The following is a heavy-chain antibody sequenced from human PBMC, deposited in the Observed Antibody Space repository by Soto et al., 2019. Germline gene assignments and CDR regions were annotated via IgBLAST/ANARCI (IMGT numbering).Heavy chain of an antibody. CDR2: IYYSGST. CDR3: AGTAPMDIFYARADYGVDV. V-gene: IGHV4-59*01. CDR1: GGSISSYY. D-gene: IGHD2-2*03. J-gene: IGHJ6*02. Sequence: SETLSLTCTVSGGSISSYYWSWIRQPPGKGLEWIGYIYYSGSTNYNPSLKSRVTISVDTSKNQFSLKLSSVTAADTAVYYCAGTAPMDIFYARADYGVDVRGQGTTVTGSS.